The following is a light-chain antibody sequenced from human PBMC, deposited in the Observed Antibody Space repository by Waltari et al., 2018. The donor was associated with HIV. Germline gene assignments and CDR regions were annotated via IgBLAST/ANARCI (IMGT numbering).Light chain of an antibody. Sequence: EVVMTQSPATLSVSPGERGTLSCRASQSVSTKVAWYQQKFGQAPRLLIYAASTRATGIPARFSGSGSGTEFTHSISSLQSEDFALYYCQQYDDWPRTFGRGTKVEI. CDR2: AAS. CDR1: QSVSTK. J-gene: IGKJ1*01. CDR3: QQYDDWPRT. V-gene: IGKV3-15*01.